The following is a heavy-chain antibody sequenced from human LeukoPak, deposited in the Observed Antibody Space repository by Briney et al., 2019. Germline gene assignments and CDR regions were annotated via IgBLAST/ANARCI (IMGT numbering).Heavy chain of an antibody. V-gene: IGHV3-21*01. Sequence: GGSLRLSCAASGFTFSSYSMNWVRQAPGKGLEWVSSISSSSSYIYYADSVKGRFTISRDNAKNSLYLQMNSLRAEDTAVYYCASGAFMIVSGFDYWGQGTLVTVSS. CDR3: ASGAFMIVSGFDY. CDR2: ISSSSSYI. CDR1: GFTFSSYS. D-gene: IGHD3-22*01. J-gene: IGHJ4*02.